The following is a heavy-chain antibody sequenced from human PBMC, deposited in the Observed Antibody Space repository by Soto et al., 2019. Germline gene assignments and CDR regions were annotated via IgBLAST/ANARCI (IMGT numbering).Heavy chain of an antibody. CDR3: ATGPGDYYDSSGYVH. J-gene: IGHJ4*02. D-gene: IGHD3-22*01. CDR1: GYTLTELS. Sequence: ASVKVSCKVSGYTLTELSMHWVRQAPGKGLEWMGGFDPEDGETIYAQKFQGRVTMTEDTSTDTAYMELSSLRSEDTAVYYCATGPGDYYDSSGYVHWGQGTLVTVSS. CDR2: FDPEDGET. V-gene: IGHV1-24*01.